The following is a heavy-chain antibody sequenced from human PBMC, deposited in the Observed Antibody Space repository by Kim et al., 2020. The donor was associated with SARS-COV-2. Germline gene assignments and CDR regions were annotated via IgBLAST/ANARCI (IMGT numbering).Heavy chain of an antibody. CDR3: ARDPPATADYGMDV. CDR1: GFTFSSYS. CDR2: ISSSSSTI. V-gene: IGHV3-48*04. Sequence: GGSLRLSCAASGFTFSSYSMNWVRQAPGKGLEWVSYISSSSSTIYYADSVKGRFTISRDNAKNSLYLQMNSLRAEDTAVYYCARDPPATADYGMDVWGQGTTVTVSS. J-gene: IGHJ6*02. D-gene: IGHD5-12*01.